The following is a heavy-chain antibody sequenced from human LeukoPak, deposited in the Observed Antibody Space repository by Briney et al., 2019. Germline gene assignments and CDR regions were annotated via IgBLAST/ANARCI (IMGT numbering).Heavy chain of an antibody. CDR1: GFTFSTYG. J-gene: IGHJ4*02. CDR2: IRYDGSSK. V-gene: IGHV3-30*02. Sequence: GGSLRLSCAASGFTFSTYGIHWVRQAPGKGLEWVAFIRYDGSSKYYAGSVKGRFTISRDNSKNTLYLQTNSLRVEDTAVYYCAKDHGTYYDFWYSADFWGQGTLVTVSS. D-gene: IGHD3-3*01. CDR3: AKDHGTYYDFWYSADF.